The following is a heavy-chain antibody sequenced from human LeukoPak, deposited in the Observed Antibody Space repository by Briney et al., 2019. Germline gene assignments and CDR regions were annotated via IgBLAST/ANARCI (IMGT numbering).Heavy chain of an antibody. J-gene: IGHJ3*02. CDR1: GFPFSRHW. D-gene: IGHD1-26*01. CDR3: AREEWELFACDI. V-gene: IGHV3-30*01. CDR2: ISYDGSNK. Sequence: PGGSLRLSCAASGFPFSRHWMSWVRQAPGKGLEWVAVISYDGSNKYYADSVRGRFTLSRDNSKNTLYLQMNSPRTEDTSVYYCAREEWELFACDIWGQGTMVTVSS.